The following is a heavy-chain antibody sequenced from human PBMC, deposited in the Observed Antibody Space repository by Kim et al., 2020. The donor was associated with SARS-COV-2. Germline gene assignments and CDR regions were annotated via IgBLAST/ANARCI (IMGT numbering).Heavy chain of an antibody. V-gene: IGHV3-66*01. Sequence: GGSLRLSCAASGFTFSSYYMTWVRQAPGQGLEWVSNLYPAGTAYYAAAVKGSLSISRDHSTKTLFLQLINRRPEDTTAYYYATMTPWGQGILFNVYS. CDR1: GFTFSSYY. CDR2: LYPAGTA. J-gene: IGHJ4*02. D-gene: IGHD2-15*01. CDR3: ATMTP.